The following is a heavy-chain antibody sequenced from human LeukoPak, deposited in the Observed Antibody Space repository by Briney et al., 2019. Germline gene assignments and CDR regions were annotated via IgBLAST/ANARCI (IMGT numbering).Heavy chain of an antibody. V-gene: IGHV4-59*11. J-gene: IGHJ6*03. Sequence: PSETLSLTCTVSGGSISSHYWSWIRQPPGKGLEWIGYIYYSGSTNYNPSLKSRVTISVDTSKNQFSLKLSSVTAADTAVYYCARGGYGGTNYYYYMDVWGKGTTVTVSS. CDR3: ARGGYGGTNYYYYMDV. CDR2: IYYSGST. CDR1: GGSISSHY. D-gene: IGHD4-23*01.